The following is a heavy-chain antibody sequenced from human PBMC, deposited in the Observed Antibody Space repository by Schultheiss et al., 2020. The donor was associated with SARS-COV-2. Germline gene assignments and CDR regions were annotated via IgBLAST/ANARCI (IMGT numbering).Heavy chain of an antibody. CDR3: ARDPQAGWAVTADMGYYYGMDV. V-gene: IGHV3-7*05. CDR1: GFTFSNYW. D-gene: IGHD2-21*02. CDR2: IKEDGRET. Sequence: GESLKISCKTSGFTFSNYWMHWVRQAPGTGPEWVANIKEDGRETYYVDSVKGRFTISRDNAKSSLYLQMNSLRAEDTALYYCARDPQAGWAVTADMGYYYGMDVWGQGTTVTVSS. J-gene: IGHJ6*02.